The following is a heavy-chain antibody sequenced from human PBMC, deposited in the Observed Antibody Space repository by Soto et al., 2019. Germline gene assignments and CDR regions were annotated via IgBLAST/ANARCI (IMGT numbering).Heavy chain of an antibody. Sequence: QVQLVQSGAEVKKPGASVKVSCKASGFTFTNYFFHWVRQAPRQGLEWMGIISPYDGSTNYGQSLQGRVTMTSDTSTSTVYMELSSLRSVDTAVYYCARGDGRGSTGFYYYYGMDVWGHGTTVTVSS. V-gene: IGHV1-46*01. J-gene: IGHJ6*02. CDR3: ARGDGRGSTGFYYYYGMDV. CDR2: ISPYDGST. D-gene: IGHD1-26*01. CDR1: GFTFTNYF.